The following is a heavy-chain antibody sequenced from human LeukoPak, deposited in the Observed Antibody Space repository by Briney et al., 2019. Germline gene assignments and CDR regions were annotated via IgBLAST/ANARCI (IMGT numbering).Heavy chain of an antibody. CDR1: GFTFGSHA. CDR2: IFGSGGNP. Sequence: QTGGSLTLSCEASGFTFGSHAMYWVRQAPGKELEWVAGIFGSGGNPHYADSVKGRFTISRDNSKNTVYLQINSLRAEDTAVYFCGKTTVGYSSGQKPAWPVDYWGQGTLVTVSS. V-gene: IGHV3-23*01. J-gene: IGHJ4*02. D-gene: IGHD5-18*01. CDR3: GKTTVGYSSGQKPAWPVDY.